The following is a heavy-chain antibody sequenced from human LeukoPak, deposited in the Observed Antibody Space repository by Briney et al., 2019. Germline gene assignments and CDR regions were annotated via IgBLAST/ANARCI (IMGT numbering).Heavy chain of an antibody. CDR3: ARHNLRADYFDY. CDR1: GGSISSRSYY. J-gene: IGHJ4*02. Sequence: SETLSLTCTVSGGSISSRSYYWGWIRQPPGKGLEWIGSISYSGSPYYNSSLKSRVTISVDTSTNHFSLKLTSVTAPDTAVYYCARHNLRADYFDYWGQGSLVTVSS. V-gene: IGHV4-39*01. CDR2: ISYSGSP. D-gene: IGHD3-10*01.